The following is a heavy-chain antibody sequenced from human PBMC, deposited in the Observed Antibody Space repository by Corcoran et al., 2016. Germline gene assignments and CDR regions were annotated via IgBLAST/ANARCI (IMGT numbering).Heavy chain of an antibody. CDR3: ARFSPGFIVANDY. J-gene: IGHJ4*02. D-gene: IGHD5-12*01. Sequence: QVQLVQSGAEVKKPGASVKVSCKASGYTFTSYGISWVRQAPGQGLEWMGWISAYNGNTNYEQKLQGRVTMTTDTSPRTAYMELRSQRSDDTAVYYCARFSPGFIVANDYWGQGTLVTVSS. CDR1: GYTFTSYG. V-gene: IGHV1-18*01. CDR2: ISAYNGNT.